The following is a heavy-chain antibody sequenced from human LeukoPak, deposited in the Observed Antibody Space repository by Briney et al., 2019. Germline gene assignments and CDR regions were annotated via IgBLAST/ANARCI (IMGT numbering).Heavy chain of an antibody. D-gene: IGHD2-8*01. CDR2: ISTYNGDT. CDR1: GYPFSTYG. CDR3: AGDTNNEIDY. V-gene: IGHV1-18*01. Sequence: ASVKVSCKTSGYPFSTYGVAWVRQAPGQGLEWMGWISTYNGDTQYSQKFQGRVALTRDTSTNTVLMELWSLRSDDTAVYYCAGDTNNEIDYWGQGTLVIVSS. J-gene: IGHJ4*02.